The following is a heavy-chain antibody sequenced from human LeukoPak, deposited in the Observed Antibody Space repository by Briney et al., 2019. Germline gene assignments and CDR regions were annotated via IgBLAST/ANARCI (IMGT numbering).Heavy chain of an antibody. J-gene: IGHJ4*02. V-gene: IGHV1-3*03. CDR3: ARERGEFGGSYFLDY. CDR2: INDGDGNT. Sequence: ASVKVSCKASGYTFTSYAVHWVRRAPGQSLEWMGYINDGDGNTKYSQEFQCRVTITRDTSASIVYMELSSLRSEDMAFYYCARERGEFGGSYFLDYWGQGTLVTVSS. CDR1: GYTFTSYA. D-gene: IGHD1-26*01.